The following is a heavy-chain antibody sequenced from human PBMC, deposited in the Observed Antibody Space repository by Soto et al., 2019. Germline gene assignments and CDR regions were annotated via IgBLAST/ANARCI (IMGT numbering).Heavy chain of an antibody. CDR1: GFTFSSYN. V-gene: IGHV3-30*18. Sequence: GGSLRLSCAASGFTFSSYNRHWVRQAPGKGLEWVALISNDGGNKHYADSVKGRFTSSRDNSKNTLYLQMNSLRTEDTAVYYCAKDKGITAQKYYFDYWGQGTLVTVSS. J-gene: IGHJ4*02. D-gene: IGHD6-13*01. CDR3: AKDKGITAQKYYFDY. CDR2: ISNDGGNK.